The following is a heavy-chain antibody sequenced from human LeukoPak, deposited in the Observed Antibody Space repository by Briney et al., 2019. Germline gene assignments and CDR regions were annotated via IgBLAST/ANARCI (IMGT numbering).Heavy chain of an antibody. CDR3: ARVSGVPAASRGAFDI. J-gene: IGHJ3*02. CDR1: GHTFTSYG. Sequence: ASVKVSCKASGHTFTSYGISWVRQAPGQGLEWMGWISAYNGNTNYAQKLQGRVTMTTDTSTSTAYMELRRLRSDDTAVYYCARVSGVPAASRGAFDIWGQGTMVTVSS. V-gene: IGHV1-18*01. CDR2: ISAYNGNT. D-gene: IGHD2-2*01.